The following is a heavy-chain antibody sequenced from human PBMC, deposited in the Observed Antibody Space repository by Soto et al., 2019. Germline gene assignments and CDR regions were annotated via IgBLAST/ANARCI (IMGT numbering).Heavy chain of an antibody. V-gene: IGHV4-59*01. CDR1: GGSISSYY. Sequence: SETLSLTCTVSGGSISSYYWSWIRQPPGKGLEWIGYIYYSGSTNYNPSLKSRVTISVDTSKNQFSLKLSSVTAADTAVYYCARPPKMAWAFDIWGQGTMVTVSS. J-gene: IGHJ3*02. CDR2: IYYSGST. CDR3: ARPPKMAWAFDI.